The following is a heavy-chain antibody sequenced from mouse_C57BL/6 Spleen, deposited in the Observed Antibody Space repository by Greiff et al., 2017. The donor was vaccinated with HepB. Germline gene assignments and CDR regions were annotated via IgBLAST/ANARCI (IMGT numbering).Heavy chain of an antibody. D-gene: IGHD3-2*02. V-gene: IGHV1-82*01. CDR2: IYPGDGDT. Sequence: VQLQQSGPELVKPGASVKISCKASGYAFSSSWMNWVKQRPGKGLEWIGRIYPGDGDTNYNGKFKGKATLTADKSSSTAYMQLSSLTSEDSAVYFCARGELRLHHFDYWGQGTTLTVSS. CDR1: GYAFSSSW. CDR3: ARGELRLHHFDY. J-gene: IGHJ2*01.